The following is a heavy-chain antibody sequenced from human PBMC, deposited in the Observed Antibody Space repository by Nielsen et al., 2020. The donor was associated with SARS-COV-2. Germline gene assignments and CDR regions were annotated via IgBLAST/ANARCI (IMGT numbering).Heavy chain of an antibody. Sequence: ASVKVSCKASGYTFTGYYMHWVRQAPGQGLEWMGWINPNSGGTNYAQKFQGWVTMTRDTSISTAYMELSRLRSDDTAVYYCARDAHYCSGGSCYSWNWFDPWGQGTLVTVSS. V-gene: IGHV1-2*04. CDR2: INPNSGGT. J-gene: IGHJ5*02. CDR3: ARDAHYCSGGSCYSWNWFDP. CDR1: GYTFTGYY. D-gene: IGHD2-15*01.